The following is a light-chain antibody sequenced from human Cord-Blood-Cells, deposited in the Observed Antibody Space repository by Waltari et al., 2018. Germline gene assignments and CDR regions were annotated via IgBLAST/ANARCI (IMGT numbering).Light chain of an antibody. CDR3: CSYAGSSTYV. CDR2: ECS. Sequence: QSALTQPASVSGSPGQSIPISCTGTSRDVGSSNLVSWYQQHPGKAPKLMIYECSKRPSGVANRFSGSKSGNTASLTISGLQAEDEADYYCCSYAGSSTYVFGTGTKVTVL. J-gene: IGLJ1*01. V-gene: IGLV2-23*01. CDR1: SRDVGSSNL.